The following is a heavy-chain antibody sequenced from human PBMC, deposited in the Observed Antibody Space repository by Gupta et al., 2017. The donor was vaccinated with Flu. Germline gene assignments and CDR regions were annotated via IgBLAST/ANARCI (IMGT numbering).Heavy chain of an antibody. CDR2: INGGNGKT. V-gene: IGHV1-3*01. J-gene: IGHJ6*03. CDR3: AREYTSGWYGYMDV. Sequence: QVHLVQSGAEAKQPGASVRVSCRASGYSFSNHAIQWVRQAPGQRFEWMGWINGGNGKTKYSGKFQGRVSITRDTFASTAYMDLSSLTSEDTAGYYCAREYTSGWYGYMDVWGEGTAVIVSS. D-gene: IGHD6-19*01. CDR1: GYSFSNHA.